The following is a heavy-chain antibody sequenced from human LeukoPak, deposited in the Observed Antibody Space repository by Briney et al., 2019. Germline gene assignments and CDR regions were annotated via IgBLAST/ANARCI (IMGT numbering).Heavy chain of an antibody. V-gene: IGHV4-59*08. CDR1: GGSISSYY. J-gene: IGHJ4*02. Sequence: SGTLSLTCTVSGGSISSYYWSWIRQPPGKGLEWIGYIYYSGSTNYNPSLKSRVTISVDTSKNQFSLKLSSVTAADTAVYYCARHPPNDFWSGYYRPSYYFDYWGQGTLVTVSS. CDR3: ARHPPNDFWSGYYRPSYYFDY. CDR2: IYYSGST. D-gene: IGHD3-3*01.